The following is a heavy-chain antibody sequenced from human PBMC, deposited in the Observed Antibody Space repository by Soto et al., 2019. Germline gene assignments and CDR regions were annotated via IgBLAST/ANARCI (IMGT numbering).Heavy chain of an antibody. V-gene: IGHV4-31*03. D-gene: IGHD6-19*01. Sequence: SETLSLTCTVSGGSISSGGYYWSWIRQHPGKGLEWIGYIYYSGSTYYNPSLKSRVTISVDTSKNQFSLKLTSVTAADTAVYYCARDPVGGSGWYRHGMDVWGQGTTVTVSS. CDR3: ARDPVGGSGWYRHGMDV. CDR2: IYYSGST. CDR1: GGSISSGGYY. J-gene: IGHJ6*02.